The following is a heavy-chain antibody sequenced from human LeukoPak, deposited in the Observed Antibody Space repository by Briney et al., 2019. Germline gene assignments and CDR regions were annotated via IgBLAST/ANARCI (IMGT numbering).Heavy chain of an antibody. V-gene: IGHV4-39*07. CDR1: GGSISSSSYY. D-gene: IGHD3-3*02. J-gene: IGHJ4*02. CDR3: ARDRIFGVVIKKFDY. CDR2: IYYSGST. Sequence: PSETLSLTCTVSGGSISSSSYYWGWIRQPPGKGLEWIGSIYYSGSTYYNPSLKSRVTISVDTSKNQFSLKLSSVTAADTAVYYCARDRIFGVVIKKFDYWGQGTLVTVSS.